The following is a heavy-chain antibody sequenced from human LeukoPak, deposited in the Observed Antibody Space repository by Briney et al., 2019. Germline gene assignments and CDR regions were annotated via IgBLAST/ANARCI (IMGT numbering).Heavy chain of an antibody. CDR3: ARERYQVLWSSAFDI. Sequence: PSETLSLTCTVSGGSTNTDNYSWSWIRQPPGKGLEWIGYIYYSGSTFYNPSLKSRVTISGDTSKNQFSLKLSSVTAADTAVYYCARERYQVLWSSAFDIWGQGTMVTVSS. D-gene: IGHD2-2*01. J-gene: IGHJ3*02. V-gene: IGHV4-30-4*01. CDR1: GGSTNTDNYS. CDR2: IYYSGST.